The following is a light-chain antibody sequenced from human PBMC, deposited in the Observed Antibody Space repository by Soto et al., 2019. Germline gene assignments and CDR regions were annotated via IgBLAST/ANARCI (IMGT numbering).Light chain of an antibody. CDR3: QQYGSSGT. CDR1: QSVSNNY. Sequence: ESVLTQSPGTLSLSPGERATLSCRAGQSVSNNYLAWYQQKPGQAPRLLIYGASNRATGIPDRLSGSGSGTDFTLTISRLEPEDFAVYYCQQYGSSGTFGQGTKVDIK. J-gene: IGKJ1*01. CDR2: GAS. V-gene: IGKV3-20*01.